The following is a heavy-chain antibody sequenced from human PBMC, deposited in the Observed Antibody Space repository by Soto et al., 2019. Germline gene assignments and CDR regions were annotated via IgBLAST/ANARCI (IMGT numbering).Heavy chain of an antibody. V-gene: IGHV4-30-2*01. CDR2: IYHSGST. CDR1: GGSISSGGYS. CDR3: ARGQVVAAQH. D-gene: IGHD2-15*01. J-gene: IGHJ4*02. Sequence: TLSLTCAVSGGSISSGGYSWSWIRQPPGKGLEWIGYIYHSGSTYYNPTLKSRVTISVDRSKNQFSLKLSSVTAADTAVYYCARGQVVAAQHWGQGTLVTVSS.